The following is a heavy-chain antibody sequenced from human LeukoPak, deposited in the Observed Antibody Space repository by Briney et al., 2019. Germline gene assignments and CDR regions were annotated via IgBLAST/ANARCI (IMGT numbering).Heavy chain of an antibody. V-gene: IGHV4-59*01. CDR3: ARGGWLRTVYYFDY. D-gene: IGHD5-12*01. CDR2: VYSSGST. J-gene: IGHJ4*02. Sequence: SETLSLTCTVSGGSISSNYWSWIRQPPGKGLEWIGYVYSSGSTTYNPSLKSRISISVDTSKNQFSLKLSSVTAADTAIYYCARGGWLRTVYYFDYWGQGILVTVSS. CDR1: GGSISSNY.